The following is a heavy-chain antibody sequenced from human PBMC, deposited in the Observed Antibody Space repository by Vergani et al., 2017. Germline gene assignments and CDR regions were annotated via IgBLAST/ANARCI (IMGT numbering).Heavy chain of an antibody. Sequence: QVQLVESGGGVVQPGRSLRLSCAASGFTFSSYAMHWVRQAPGKGLEWVAVISYDGSNKYYADSVKGRFTISRDNSTNTLYLQMNSLRAEDTAVYYCARETSWGYFDYWGQGTLVTVSS. CDR3: ARETSWGYFDY. J-gene: IGHJ4*02. CDR1: GFTFSSYA. CDR2: ISYDGSNK. D-gene: IGHD3-16*01. V-gene: IGHV3-30*04.